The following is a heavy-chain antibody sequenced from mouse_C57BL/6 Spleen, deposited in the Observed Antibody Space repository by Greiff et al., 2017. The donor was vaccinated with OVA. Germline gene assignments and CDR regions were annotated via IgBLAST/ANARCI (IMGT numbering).Heavy chain of an antibody. CDR1: GYTFTSYW. CDR3: ASYSFFDY. CDR2: IDPSDSYT. V-gene: IGHV1-59*01. J-gene: IGHJ2*01. D-gene: IGHD2-12*01. Sequence: QVQLQQPGAELVRPGTSVKLSCKASGYTFTSYWMHWVKQRPGQGLEWFGVIDPSDSYTNYNQKFKGKATLTVDTSSSTAYMQLSSLTSEDSAVYYCASYSFFDYWGQGTTLTVSS.